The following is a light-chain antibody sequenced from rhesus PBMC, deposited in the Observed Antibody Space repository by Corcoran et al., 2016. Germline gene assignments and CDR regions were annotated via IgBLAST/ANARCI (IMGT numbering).Light chain of an antibody. J-gene: IGKJ4*01. CDR2: AAS. CDR1: QGISTY. V-gene: IGKV1-43*02. Sequence: DIQMTQSPSSLSASVGDRVTITCRASQGISTYLNWYQQKPGKAPKRLIYAASSLESGVPSRFSGSGSGTDCTFTISSLQPEDFATYYCLQYNSDPLTFGGGTKVEIK. CDR3: LQYNSDPLT.